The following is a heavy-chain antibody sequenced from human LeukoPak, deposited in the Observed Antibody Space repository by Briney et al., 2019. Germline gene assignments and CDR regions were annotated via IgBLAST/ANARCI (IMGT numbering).Heavy chain of an antibody. CDR3: AKDLGPTYYGSGSYWDNWFDP. CDR2: ISYDGSNK. Sequence: PGRSLRLSCAASGFTFSSYAMHWVRQAPGKGLEWVAVISYDGSNKYYADSVKGRFTISRDNSKNTLYLQMNSLRAEDTAVYYCAKDLGPTYYGSGSYWDNWFDPWGQGTLVTVSS. J-gene: IGHJ5*02. V-gene: IGHV3-30-3*01. CDR1: GFTFSSYA. D-gene: IGHD3-10*01.